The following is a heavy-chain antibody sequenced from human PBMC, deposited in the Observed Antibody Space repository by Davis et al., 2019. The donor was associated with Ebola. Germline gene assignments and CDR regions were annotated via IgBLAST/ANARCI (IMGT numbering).Heavy chain of an antibody. J-gene: IGHJ4*02. CDR1: GFTFGNYA. Sequence: GSLKISCAASGFTFGNYAIDWVRQAPGKGLDWVAVISYDGGSRYYGDSVKGRFTISRDNSKNTVYLDMDSLRHEDTALYYCARAGLDLGRPGGFDFWGQGTLVTVSS. V-gene: IGHV3-30*03. CDR2: ISYDGGSR. CDR3: ARAGLDLGRPGGFDF. D-gene: IGHD3/OR15-3a*01.